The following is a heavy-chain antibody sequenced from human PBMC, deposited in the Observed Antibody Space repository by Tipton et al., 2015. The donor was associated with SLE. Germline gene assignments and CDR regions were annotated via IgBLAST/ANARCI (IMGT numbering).Heavy chain of an antibody. CDR2: ISSSGVNI. CDR3: AGDDYASGIT. D-gene: IGHD3-10*01. Sequence: GSLRLSCAASGFTFSDYEINWVRQAPGKGLEWVSYISSSGVNIYYAESLKGRFTISRDNAKNSLYLQMNSLRVKDTAVYFCAGDDYASGITWGQGTLVTVSS. CDR1: GFTFSDYE. J-gene: IGHJ5*02. V-gene: IGHV3-48*03.